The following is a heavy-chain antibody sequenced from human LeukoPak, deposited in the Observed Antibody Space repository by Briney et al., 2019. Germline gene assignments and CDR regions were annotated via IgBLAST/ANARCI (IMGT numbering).Heavy chain of an antibody. V-gene: IGHV4-39*07. D-gene: IGHD5-18*01. CDR3: AREDTAMVTGSPSNAFDI. CDR1: GGSISTSNYY. Sequence: SETLSLTCTVSGGSISTSNYYWGWIRQPPGKGLEWIGRIYYSGSTYYNPSLKSRVAISVDTSKNQFSLKLSSVTAADTAVYYCAREDTAMVTGSPSNAFDIWGQGTMVTVSS. J-gene: IGHJ3*02. CDR2: IYYSGST.